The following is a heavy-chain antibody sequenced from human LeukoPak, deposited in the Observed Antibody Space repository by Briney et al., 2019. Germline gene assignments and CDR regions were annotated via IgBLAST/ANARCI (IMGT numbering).Heavy chain of an antibody. J-gene: IGHJ4*02. CDR3: ARDYDILTGYFRGGFDY. CDR2: IYSGGST. V-gene: IGHV3-66*01. Sequence: GGSLRLSCAASGFTVSSNFMSWVRRAPGKGLEWVSVIYSGGSTYYADSVKGRFTISRDNSKNTLNLQMNSLRAEDAAVYYCARDYDILTGYFRGGFDYWGQGTLVTVSS. D-gene: IGHD3-9*01. CDR1: GFTVSSNF.